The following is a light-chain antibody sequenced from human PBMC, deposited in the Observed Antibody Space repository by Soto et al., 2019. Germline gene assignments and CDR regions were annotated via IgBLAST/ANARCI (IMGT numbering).Light chain of an antibody. CDR2: AVN. CDR3: CSYAGSYTWV. Sequence: QSALTQPRSVSGSPGQSVAISCTGTSSDGGDYNYVSWCQQHPGKAPKLLIYAVNMRPSGVPDRFSGSKSGNTASLTISGLQAEDEADYSCCSYAGSYTWVFGGGAKLTVL. CDR1: SSDGGDYNY. V-gene: IGLV2-11*01. J-gene: IGLJ3*02.